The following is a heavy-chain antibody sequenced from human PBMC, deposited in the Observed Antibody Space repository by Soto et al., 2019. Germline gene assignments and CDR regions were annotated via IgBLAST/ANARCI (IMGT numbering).Heavy chain of an antibody. J-gene: IGHJ5*02. CDR2: IYHTGNS. CDR3: ARELELRLGHGGWFDP. Sequence: PSETLSLTCAVSGGSISSGGFSWSWIRQLPGKGLEWIGYIYHTGNSYHNPSLESRVIISVDRSKNQFSLKLSSMTAADTAVYYCARELELRLGHGGWFDPWGQGTLVTVST. CDR1: GGSISSGGFS. D-gene: IGHD1-7*01. V-gene: IGHV4-30-2*01.